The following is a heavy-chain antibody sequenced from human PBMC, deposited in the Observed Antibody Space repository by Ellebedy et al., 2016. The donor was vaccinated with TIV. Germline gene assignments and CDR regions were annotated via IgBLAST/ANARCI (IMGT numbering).Heavy chain of an antibody. CDR1: GFTFSYYD. D-gene: IGHD4-11*01. V-gene: IGHV3-64*01. CDR2: IEGDGMAT. J-gene: IGHJ5*01. Sequence: GESLKISCAASGFTFSYYDMQWIRQAPGKGLEYVSSIEGDGMATYYAKSVKARFIITRDNSKNILYLQMGSLRPEDMAVYYCARVRWDSMRIESWGQGTLVTVSS. CDR3: ARVRWDSMRIES.